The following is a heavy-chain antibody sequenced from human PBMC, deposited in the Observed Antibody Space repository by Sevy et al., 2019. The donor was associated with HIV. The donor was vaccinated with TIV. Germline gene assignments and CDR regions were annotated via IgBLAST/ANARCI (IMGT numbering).Heavy chain of an antibody. CDR3: AKDLYSSSSFQFDY. V-gene: IGHV3-23*01. CDR1: GFTFSSYA. Sequence: GGSLRLSCAASGFTFSSYAMSWVRQAPGKGLEWVSVISGSGGSTYYADSVKGRFSISRDNSKNRLYLQMNSLGAEDTAVYYCAKDLYSSSSFQFDYWGQGTLVTVSS. J-gene: IGHJ4*02. D-gene: IGHD6-6*01. CDR2: ISGSGGST.